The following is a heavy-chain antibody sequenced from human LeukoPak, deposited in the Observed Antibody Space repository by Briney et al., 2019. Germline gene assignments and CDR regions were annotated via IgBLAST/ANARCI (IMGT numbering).Heavy chain of an antibody. J-gene: IGHJ4*02. Sequence: ASVKVSCKASGYTFTSYYMHWVRQAPGQGLEWMGIINPSGGSTSYAQKFQGRVTMTRDTSTGTVYMELSSLRSEDTAVYYCARGTYYYGSSGWQWEDYWGQGTLVTVSS. CDR1: GYTFTSYY. D-gene: IGHD3-22*01. CDR2: INPSGGST. CDR3: ARGTYYYGSSGWQWEDY. V-gene: IGHV1-46*01.